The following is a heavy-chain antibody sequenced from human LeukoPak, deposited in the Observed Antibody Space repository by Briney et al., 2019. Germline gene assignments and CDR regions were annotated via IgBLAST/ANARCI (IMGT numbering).Heavy chain of an antibody. CDR3: ARGLEDAFDI. V-gene: IGHV1-24*01. J-gene: IGHJ3*02. CDR2: FDPEEGET. Sequence: ASVKVSCKVSGYTLTELSMNWVRQAPGKGLEWMGGFDPEEGETIYAQKFQGRVTITRNTSISTAYMELSSLRSEDTAVYYCARGLEDAFDIWGQGTMVTVSS. D-gene: IGHD5-24*01. CDR1: GYTLTELS.